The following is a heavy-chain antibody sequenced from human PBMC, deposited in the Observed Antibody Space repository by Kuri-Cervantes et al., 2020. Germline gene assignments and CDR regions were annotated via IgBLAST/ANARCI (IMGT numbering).Heavy chain of an antibody. V-gene: IGHV1-8*01. Sequence: ASVKVSCKASGYTFTSYDINWVRQATGQGLEWMGWMNPNSGNTGYVQKFQGRVTMTRNTSISTAYMELSSLRSEDTAVYYCARDFAPLSYYYYGMDVWGQGTTVTVSS. D-gene: IGHD2/OR15-2a*01. CDR1: GYTFTSYD. J-gene: IGHJ6*02. CDR3: ARDFAPLSYYYYGMDV. CDR2: MNPNSGNT.